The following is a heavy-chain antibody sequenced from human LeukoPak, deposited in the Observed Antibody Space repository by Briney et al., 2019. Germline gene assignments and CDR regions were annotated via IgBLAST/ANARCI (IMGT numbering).Heavy chain of an antibody. CDR2: INSDGSST. CDR3: ALILRISDFDY. Sequence: GGSLRLSCAASGFPFSSYWMTWVRQAPGKGLMWVSRINSDGSSTSYADSVKGRFTISRDDAKNTLYLQMNSLRAEDTGVYYCALILRISDFDYWGQGTLVTVSS. J-gene: IGHJ4*02. V-gene: IGHV3-74*01. D-gene: IGHD3-3*01. CDR1: GFPFSSYW.